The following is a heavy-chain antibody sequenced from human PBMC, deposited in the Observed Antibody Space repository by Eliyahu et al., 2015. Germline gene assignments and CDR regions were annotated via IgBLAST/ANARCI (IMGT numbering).Heavy chain of an antibody. CDR2: IDASGTYI. J-gene: IGHJ4*02. V-gene: IGHV3-21*02. CDR3: ARGTYGFDS. CDR1: EVTFDNSV. D-gene: IGHD1/OR15-1a*01. Sequence: VQLVESGGDLVKPGGSLRLXCTPXEVTFDNSVMNWVRQAPGKGLEWLSSIDASGTYINYAASVRGRFTVSRDHGKNSLFLQLNSLSAEDTALYYCARGTYGFDSWGQGTLVTVSS.